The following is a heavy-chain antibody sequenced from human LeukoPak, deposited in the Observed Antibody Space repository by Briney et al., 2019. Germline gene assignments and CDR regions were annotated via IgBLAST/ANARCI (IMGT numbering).Heavy chain of an antibody. CDR1: GYTFTGYY. Sequence: GASVKVSCKASGYTFTGYYTHWVRQAPGQGLEWMGIINPSGGSTSYAQKFQGRVTMTRDMSTSTVYMELSSLRSEDTAVYYCASEGSIAASGFDPWGQGTLVTVSS. J-gene: IGHJ5*02. D-gene: IGHD6-6*01. V-gene: IGHV1-46*01. CDR2: INPSGGST. CDR3: ASEGSIAASGFDP.